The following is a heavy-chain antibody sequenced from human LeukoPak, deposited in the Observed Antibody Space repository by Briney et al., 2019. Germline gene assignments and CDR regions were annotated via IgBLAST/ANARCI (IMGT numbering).Heavy chain of an antibody. CDR2: LSGSGAST. V-gene: IGHV3-23*01. CDR3: ARDFSAKTADY. D-gene: IGHD2-21*02. Sequence: GGSLRLSCAASGFTFGSYAMSWVRQAPGKGLEWVSSLSGSGASTFYTDSVKGRFTISRDNSKSTLYLQMNILRAEDTALYYCARDFSAKTADYWGQGTLVTVSS. J-gene: IGHJ4*02. CDR1: GFTFGSYA.